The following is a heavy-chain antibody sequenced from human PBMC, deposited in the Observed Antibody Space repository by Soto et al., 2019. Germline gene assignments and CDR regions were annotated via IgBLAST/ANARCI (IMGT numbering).Heavy chain of an antibody. CDR1: GFTFSNYV. CDR2: ISYDESNK. J-gene: IGHJ4*02. Sequence: QVQLVESGGGVVQPGRSLRLSCAASGFTFSNYVIHWVRQAPGKGLQWVAVISYDESNKYYADSVKGRFTISRDNSKNTLYLQMNSLRVEDTAVYYCAKGGTTVVTPIDYWGQGTLVTVSS. V-gene: IGHV3-30*18. D-gene: IGHD4-17*01. CDR3: AKGGTTVVTPIDY.